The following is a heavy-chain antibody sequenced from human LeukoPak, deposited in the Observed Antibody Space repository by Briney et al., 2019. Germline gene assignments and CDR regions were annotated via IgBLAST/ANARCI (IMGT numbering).Heavy chain of an antibody. D-gene: IGHD5-24*01. Sequence: SVKVSCKASGYTFTSYDINWVRQAPGQGLEWMGGIIPIFGTANYAQKFQGRVTITADESTNTAYMELSSLRSEDTAVYYCARARDGYNKRPFDYWGQGTLVTVSS. V-gene: IGHV1-69*13. CDR2: IIPIFGTA. CDR3: ARARDGYNKRPFDY. CDR1: GYTFTSYD. J-gene: IGHJ4*02.